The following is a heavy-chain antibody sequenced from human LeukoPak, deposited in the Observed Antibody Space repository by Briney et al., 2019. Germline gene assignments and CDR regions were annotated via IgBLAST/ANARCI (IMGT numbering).Heavy chain of an antibody. J-gene: IGHJ4*02. CDR1: GYSFTGYN. CDR2: INPNSGGT. Sequence: ASVKVSCKASGYSFTGYNMHWVRQAPGQGLEWMGWINPNSGGTKYAQKFQGRVTMTRDTSISTAYMELSRLRSDDTAVYYCARGGVGNDACDYWGQGTLVTVSS. CDR3: ARGGVGNDACDY. D-gene: IGHD1-1*01. V-gene: IGHV1-2*02.